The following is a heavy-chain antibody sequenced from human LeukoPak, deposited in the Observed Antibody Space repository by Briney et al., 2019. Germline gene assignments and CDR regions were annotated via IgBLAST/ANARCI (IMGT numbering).Heavy chain of an antibody. V-gene: IGHV3-48*03. CDR3: ARMTTVTHY. CDR2: ISSNAASI. J-gene: IGHJ4*02. Sequence: PGGSLRLSCAASGFTFSNYEMNWVRQAPGKGLEWVSYISSNAASIYYADSVQGRFTISRDNARNSLYLQMNSLRAEDTAVYYCARMTTVTHYWGQGTLVTVSS. D-gene: IGHD4-17*01. CDR1: GFTFSNYE.